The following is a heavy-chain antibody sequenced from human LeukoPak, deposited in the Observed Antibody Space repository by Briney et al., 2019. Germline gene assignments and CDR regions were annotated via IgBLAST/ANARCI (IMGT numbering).Heavy chain of an antibody. CDR2: IKQDGSET. CDR3: ARDAAYDFRNPYRYFQH. J-gene: IGHJ1*01. CDR1: GFTFSSYG. V-gene: IGHV3-7*01. D-gene: IGHD3-3*01. Sequence: LPGGSLRLSCAASGFTFSSYGVSWVRQAPGKGLDWVGNIKQDGSETYYADSLKGRFTISRDNAKSALYLQMNSLRAEDTAVYYCARDAAYDFRNPYRYFQHWGQGTLVTVSS.